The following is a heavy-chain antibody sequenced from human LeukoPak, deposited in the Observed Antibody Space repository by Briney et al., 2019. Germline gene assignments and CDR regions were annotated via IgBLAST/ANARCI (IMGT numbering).Heavy chain of an antibody. D-gene: IGHD3-22*01. CDR3: AGEYDSSGYYLGY. CDR1: GGTFSTYT. Sequence: SVKVSCKASGGTFSTYTISWVRQAPGQGLEWMGRIIPILGIANYAQKFQGRVTITADKSTSTAYMELSSLRSEDTALYYRAGEYDSSGYYLGYWGQGTLVTVSS. CDR2: IIPILGIA. V-gene: IGHV1-69*04. J-gene: IGHJ4*02.